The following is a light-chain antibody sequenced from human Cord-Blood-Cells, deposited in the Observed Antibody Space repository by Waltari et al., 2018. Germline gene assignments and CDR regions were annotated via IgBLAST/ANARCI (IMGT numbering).Light chain of an antibody. CDR3: QQRSNWPLT. V-gene: IGKV3-11*01. CDR2: DAS. CDR1: QRVSSY. Sequence: EIVFTQPPGTLSLSTGERATLSCRSSQRVSSYLAWYQQKPGQAPRLLIYDASNRATGIPARFSGSGSGTDFTLTISSLEPEDFAVYYCQQRSNWPLTFGGGTKVEIK. J-gene: IGKJ4*01.